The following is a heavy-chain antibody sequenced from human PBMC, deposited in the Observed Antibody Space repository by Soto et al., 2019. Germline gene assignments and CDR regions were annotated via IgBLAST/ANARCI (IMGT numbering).Heavy chain of an antibody. V-gene: IGHV4-31*03. Sequence: SETLSLTCTVSGGSINSGGYYWSWIRQHPGKGLEWIGYIHYSGSTYYNPSLKSRVTISVDTSKSQLSLKLSSVTAADTAVYYCASTGPRPFSPYYFDYWGQGTLVTVSS. CDR2: IHYSGST. CDR3: ASTGPRPFSPYYFDY. D-gene: IGHD3-10*01. J-gene: IGHJ4*02. CDR1: GGSINSGGYY.